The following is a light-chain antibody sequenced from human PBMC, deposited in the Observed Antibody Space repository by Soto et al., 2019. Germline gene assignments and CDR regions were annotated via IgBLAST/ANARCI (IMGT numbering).Light chain of an antibody. V-gene: IGKV1-5*01. CDR2: DAS. CDR1: QSISSW. Sequence: GDRVTITGRASQSISSWLAWYQQKPGKAPKLLIYDASSLVSGVPSRFSGSGSGTEFTLTISSLQPEDFATYYCQQLDRYPITFGQGTRLEI. CDR3: QQLDRYPIT. J-gene: IGKJ5*01.